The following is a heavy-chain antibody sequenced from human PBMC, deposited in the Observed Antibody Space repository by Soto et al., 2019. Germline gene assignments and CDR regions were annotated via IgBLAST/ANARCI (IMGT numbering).Heavy chain of an antibody. V-gene: IGHV3-23*01. Sequence: GGSLRLSCAASGFTFSSYAMSWVRQAPGKGLEWVSVISGSDDSTYYADSVKGRFTISRDNAKNSLYLQMNSLRAEDTAVYYCARSLSYYYGMDVWGQGTTVTVSS. CDR1: GFTFSSYA. D-gene: IGHD3-16*02. CDR3: ARSLSYYYGMDV. J-gene: IGHJ6*02. CDR2: ISGSDDST.